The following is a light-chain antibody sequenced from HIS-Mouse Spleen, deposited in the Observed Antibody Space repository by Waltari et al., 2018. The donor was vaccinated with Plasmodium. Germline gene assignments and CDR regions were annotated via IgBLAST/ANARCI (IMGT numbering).Light chain of an antibody. Sequence: EIVMTQSPATLSVSPGERATLSCRASPSVSSNLAWYQQKPGQAPRFLIYGASTRATGIPARFSGSGSGTEFTLTISSLQSEDFAVYYCQQYNNWSFTFGPGTKVDIK. CDR2: GAS. J-gene: IGKJ3*01. CDR1: PSVSSN. CDR3: QQYNNWSFT. V-gene: IGKV3-15*01.